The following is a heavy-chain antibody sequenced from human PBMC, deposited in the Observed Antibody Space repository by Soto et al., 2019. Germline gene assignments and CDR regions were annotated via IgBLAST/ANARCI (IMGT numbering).Heavy chain of an antibody. D-gene: IGHD2-2*01. J-gene: IGHJ6*02. Sequence: ASVKVSCKASGYTFTSYGISWVRQAPGQGLEWMGWISAYNGNTNYAQKLQGRVTMTTDTSTSTAYMELRSLRSDDTAVYYCAREGEVVLVPAFLVRRHSCGTHVWGQRTTVTGSS. CDR3: AREGEVVLVPAFLVRRHSCGTHV. CDR2: ISAYNGNT. V-gene: IGHV1-18*01. CDR1: GYTFTSYG.